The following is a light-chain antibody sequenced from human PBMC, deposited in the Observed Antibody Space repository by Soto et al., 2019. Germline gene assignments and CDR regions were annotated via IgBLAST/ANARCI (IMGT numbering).Light chain of an antibody. J-gene: IGKJ5*01. CDR2: AAS. V-gene: IGKV3-20*01. Sequence: EIVLTQSPGTLSLSPGARATLSCRASQSVSSSHLAWYQHKPGQAPRLLIYAASSRATGSPDRFSGGGSGTDLTITISRLEPEDFEVYYCQQYGYSPITFGQGTRLEIK. CDR1: QSVSSSH. CDR3: QQYGYSPIT.